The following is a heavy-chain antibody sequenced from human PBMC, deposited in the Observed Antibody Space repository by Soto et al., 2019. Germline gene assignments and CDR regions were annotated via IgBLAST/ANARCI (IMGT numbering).Heavy chain of an antibody. CDR3: ARLYYDYV. CDR1: GCTFGTYS. V-gene: IGHV3-48*02. CDR2: ISYDSDTI. D-gene: IGHD3-3*01. Sequence: PGGYLGLSRAGSGCTFGTYSVNWVRQAAGKGLEWIAYISYDSDTIQYADSVKGRFTISRDNAKNSLYLQMNSLRDEDTAVYYCARLYYDYVWGQGTTVTLSS. J-gene: IGHJ6*02.